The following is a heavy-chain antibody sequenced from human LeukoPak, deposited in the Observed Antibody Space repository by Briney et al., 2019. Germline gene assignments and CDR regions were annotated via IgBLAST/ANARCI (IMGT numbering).Heavy chain of an antibody. D-gene: IGHD2-2*02. Sequence: PSETLSLTCAVYGGSFSGYYWSWIRQPPGKGLEWIGEINHSGSTNYNPSLQSRVTISVDTSKNQFSLKLSSVTAADTAVYYCARGYTFDYWGQGTLVTVSS. CDR2: INHSGST. CDR1: GGSFSGYY. V-gene: IGHV4-34*01. CDR3: ARGYTFDY. J-gene: IGHJ4*02.